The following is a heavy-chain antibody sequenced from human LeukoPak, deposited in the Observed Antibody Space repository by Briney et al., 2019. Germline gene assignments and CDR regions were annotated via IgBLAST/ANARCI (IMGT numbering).Heavy chain of an antibody. CDR2: ISYDGSNK. V-gene: IGHV3-30*18. J-gene: IGHJ6*02. CDR1: GFTFSSYG. Sequence: PGGSLRLSCAASGFTFSSYGMHWVRQAPGKGLEWVAVISYDGSNKYYADSVKGRFTISRDNSKNTLYLQINSLRAEDTAVYYCAKDHLGDDLGPYYYYGMDVWGQGTTVTVSS. CDR3: AKDHLGDDLGPYYYYGMDV. D-gene: IGHD1-1*01.